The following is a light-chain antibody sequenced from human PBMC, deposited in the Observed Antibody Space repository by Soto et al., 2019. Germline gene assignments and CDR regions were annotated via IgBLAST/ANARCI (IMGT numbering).Light chain of an antibody. CDR1: QSVSSNY. CDR3: HLYGSSPPRT. J-gene: IGKJ2*01. Sequence: EIVLTQSPGTLSLSPGERATLSCRASQSVSSNYLAWYQQKPGQAPRLLIYDASSRATGIPDRFSGSGSGTDFTLTISRLEPEDFAVYYCHLYGSSPPRTFGQGTKLEIK. CDR2: DAS. V-gene: IGKV3-20*01.